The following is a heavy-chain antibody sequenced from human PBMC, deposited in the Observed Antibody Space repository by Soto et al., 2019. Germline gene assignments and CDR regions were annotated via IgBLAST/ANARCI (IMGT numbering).Heavy chain of an antibody. D-gene: IGHD6-13*01. CDR1: GGSFSGYY. CDR3: ARGQGSWYDYYGMDV. CDR2: INHSGST. J-gene: IGHJ6*02. Sequence: SATLSLTCAVYGGSFSGYYWSWVRQPPGKGLEWIGEINHSGSTNYNPSLKSRVTISVDTSKNQFSLKLSSVTAADTAVYYCARGQGSWYDYYGMDVWGQGTTVTVSS. V-gene: IGHV4-34*01.